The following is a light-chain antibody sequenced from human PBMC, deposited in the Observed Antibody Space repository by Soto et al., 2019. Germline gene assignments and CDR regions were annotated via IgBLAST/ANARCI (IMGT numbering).Light chain of an antibody. CDR3: LLYNRAPLT. CDR1: QAISTY. J-gene: IGKJ3*01. Sequence: DIQMTQSPSSLSASVGDRVTITCRASQAISTYLAWYQQKPGQVPELLFYAATTLQSGVPSRFSGSGSGTEFYRAISGLPPEDFAPYYSLLYNRAPLTFGPGSKVDIK. V-gene: IGKV1-27*01. CDR2: AAT.